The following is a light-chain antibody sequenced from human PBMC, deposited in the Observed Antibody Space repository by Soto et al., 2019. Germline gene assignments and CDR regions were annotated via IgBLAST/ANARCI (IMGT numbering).Light chain of an antibody. Sequence: EIVMTQSPATLSVSPGERATLSCRASQSFSSNLAWYQQKPGQAPRLLIYGASTRATGVPARFSGSGSGTEFTLTISSLQSEDFAVYYCQQYNNWPRTFGQGTQLEIK. CDR2: GAS. J-gene: IGKJ5*01. CDR1: QSFSSN. V-gene: IGKV3-15*01. CDR3: QQYNNWPRT.